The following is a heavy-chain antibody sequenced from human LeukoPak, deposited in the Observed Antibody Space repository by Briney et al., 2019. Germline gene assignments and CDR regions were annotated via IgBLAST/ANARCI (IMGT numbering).Heavy chain of an antibody. J-gene: IGHJ3*02. CDR3: AREKKTEWTTGAFDM. V-gene: IGHV4-59*01. D-gene: IGHD3-3*01. CDR2: IYYSGST. Sequence: SETLSLTCTVSGGPISSYYWSWIRQPPGKGLECIGYIYYSGSTNYNPSLKSRVTISADTSKNQLSLKLSSVTAADTAVYYCAREKKTEWTTGAFDMWGQGTMVIVSS. CDR1: GGPISSYY.